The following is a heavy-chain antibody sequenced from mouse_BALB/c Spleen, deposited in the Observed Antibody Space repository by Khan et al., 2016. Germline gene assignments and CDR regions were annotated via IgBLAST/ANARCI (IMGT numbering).Heavy chain of an antibody. J-gene: IGHJ1*01. CDR3: ARVDGNYWYFDV. D-gene: IGHD2-1*01. Sequence: EVQLQESGPGLVKPSQSLSLTCSVTGYSITSGYYWNWIRQFPGKKLEWMGYISYDGSNNYNQSLKNRISITRDTSKNQLFLKLNSVTTEDTATXYCARVDGNYWYFDVWCAGTTVTVSS. V-gene: IGHV3-6*02. CDR2: ISYDGSN. CDR1: GYSITSGYY.